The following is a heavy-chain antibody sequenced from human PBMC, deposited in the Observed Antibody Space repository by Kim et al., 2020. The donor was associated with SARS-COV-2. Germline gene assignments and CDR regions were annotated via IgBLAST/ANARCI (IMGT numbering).Heavy chain of an antibody. J-gene: IGHJ4*02. V-gene: IGHV4-31*02. Sequence: TYYDPSLKSRVTISVDTSKNQFSLKLSSVTAADTAVYYCARAQVSRLFDYWGQGTLVTVSS. CDR2: T. CDR3: ARAQVSRLFDY.